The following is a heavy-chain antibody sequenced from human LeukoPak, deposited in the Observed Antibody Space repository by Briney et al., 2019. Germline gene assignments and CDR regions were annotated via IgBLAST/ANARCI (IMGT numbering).Heavy chain of an antibody. CDR2: IRYDGSNK. Sequence: GGSLRLSCAASGFTFSSYGMHWVRQAPGKGLEWVAFIRYDGSNKYYADSVKGRFTISRDNSKNTLYLQMNSLRAEDTAVYYCAKERGYDFWSGYSRFDYWGQGTLVTVSS. V-gene: IGHV3-30*02. CDR3: AKERGYDFWSGYSRFDY. J-gene: IGHJ4*02. D-gene: IGHD3-3*01. CDR1: GFTFSSYG.